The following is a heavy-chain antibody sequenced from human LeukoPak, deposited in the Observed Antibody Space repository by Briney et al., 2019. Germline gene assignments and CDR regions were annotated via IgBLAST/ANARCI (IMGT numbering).Heavy chain of an antibody. D-gene: IGHD1-26*01. CDR3: AIPVGPDRGPFDS. CDR2: IFPDDSDT. V-gene: IGHV5-51*01. Sequence: GESLNISCKTSGYYLNNFWIGWVRQIPGKRLEWMGIIFPDDSDTRYSPSFEGQVTITVDKSITTAYLQWSSLKASDSGMYYCAIPVGPDRGPFDSWGQGTLVTVSS. CDR1: GYYLNNFW. J-gene: IGHJ4*02.